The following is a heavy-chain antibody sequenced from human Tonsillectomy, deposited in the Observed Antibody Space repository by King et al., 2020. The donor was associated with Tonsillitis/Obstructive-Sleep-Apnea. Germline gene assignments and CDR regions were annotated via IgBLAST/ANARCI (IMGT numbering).Heavy chain of an antibody. CDR3: ARGIVLMVYATFDY. V-gene: IGHV4-34*01. CDR2: INNSGST. D-gene: IGHD2-8*01. J-gene: IGHJ4*02. Sequence: VQLQQWGAGLLKPSETLSLTCAVSGETFSGYYWSWIRQPPGKGLEWIGEINNSGSTNYNPSLKSRVTISVDTSKNQFSLKLSSVTAADTAVYYCARGIVLMVYATFDYWGQGTLVTVSS. CDR1: GETFSGYY.